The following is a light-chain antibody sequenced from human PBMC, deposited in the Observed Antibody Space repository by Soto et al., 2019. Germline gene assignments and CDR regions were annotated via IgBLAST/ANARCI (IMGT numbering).Light chain of an antibody. V-gene: IGKV1D-13*01. CDR2: DVS. J-gene: IGKJ4*01. CDR3: QQFKHFPLT. Sequence: AIQLTQSPSSLSASIGDRVAITCRASQDISSAVAWYQQKPGRAPKLLIYDVSNLESGVPPRFSGSRSGIEFILTISPLLPEDFATYYCQQFKHFPLTFGGGTNVKIK. CDR1: QDISSA.